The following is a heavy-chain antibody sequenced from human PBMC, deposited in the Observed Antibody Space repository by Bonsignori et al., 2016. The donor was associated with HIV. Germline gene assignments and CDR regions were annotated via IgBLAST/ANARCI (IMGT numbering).Heavy chain of an antibody. Sequence: GESLKISCKGSGYSFTSYWIGWVRQMPGKGLEWMGIIYPGDSDTRYSPSFQGQVTISADKSISTAYLQWSSLKASDTAMYYCARPRGSYYQSGAFDIWGQGTMVTVSS. CDR1: GYSFTSYW. CDR3: ARPRGSYYQSGAFDI. CDR2: IYPGDSDT. D-gene: IGHD1-26*01. V-gene: IGHV5-51*01. J-gene: IGHJ3*02.